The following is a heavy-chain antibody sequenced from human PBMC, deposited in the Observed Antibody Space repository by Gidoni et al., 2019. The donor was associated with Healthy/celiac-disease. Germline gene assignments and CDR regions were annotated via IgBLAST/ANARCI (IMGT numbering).Heavy chain of an antibody. Sequence: STYYNPSLKSRVTISVDTSKNQFSLKLSSVTAADTAVYYCAAGATGRVGELDYWGQGTLVTVSS. V-gene: IGHV4-39*01. CDR2: ST. J-gene: IGHJ4*02. D-gene: IGHD1-26*01. CDR3: AAGATGRVGELDY.